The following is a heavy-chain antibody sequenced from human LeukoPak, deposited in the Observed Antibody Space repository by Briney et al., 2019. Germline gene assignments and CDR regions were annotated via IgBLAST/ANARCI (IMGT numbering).Heavy chain of an antibody. V-gene: IGHV4-38-2*02. Sequence: SETLSLTCTVSGDFITAYYWSWIRQPPGKGLEWIGNIYHSGSTYSNPSLKSRVIISVDTSKNQFSLKLSSVTAADTAVYYCARVIGDSGYYSLGAWTPRYFDYWGQGTLVTVSS. CDR3: ARVIGDSGYYSLGAWTPRYFDY. CDR2: IYHSGST. D-gene: IGHD3-22*01. CDR1: GDFITAYY. J-gene: IGHJ4*02.